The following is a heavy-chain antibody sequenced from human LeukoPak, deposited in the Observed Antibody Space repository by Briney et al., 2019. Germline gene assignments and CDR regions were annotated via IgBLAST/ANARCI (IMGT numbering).Heavy chain of an antibody. V-gene: IGHV3-23*01. CDR1: RFXFSAYA. D-gene: IGHD6-19*01. Sequence: PGGSLRPSCTASRFXFSAYAISWLRQPQGKGLEWVSSINAKCGTTSDADAVRSRFTISRDNSKNTLYLQLNTLRAGDAATYYCATPISGGLAVTADWFHPWGQGTLVVVS. CDR2: INAKCGTT. J-gene: IGHJ5*01. CDR3: ATPISGGLAVTADWFHP.